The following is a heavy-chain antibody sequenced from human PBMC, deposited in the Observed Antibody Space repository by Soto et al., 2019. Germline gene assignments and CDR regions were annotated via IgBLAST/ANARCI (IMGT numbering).Heavy chain of an antibody. CDR1: GFTFGDYN. Sequence: YLRLSCAASGFTFGDYNMNWIRQVPGKGLEWVSYMRSSGADTKYADSVKGRFAISRDNAKNFLYLEMNSLRVEDTAVYFCARVVGITVNGPLDYWGLGTLVTVSS. D-gene: IGHD1-26*01. CDR3: ARVVGITVNGPLDY. V-gene: IGHV3-11*03. CDR2: MRSSGADT. J-gene: IGHJ4*02.